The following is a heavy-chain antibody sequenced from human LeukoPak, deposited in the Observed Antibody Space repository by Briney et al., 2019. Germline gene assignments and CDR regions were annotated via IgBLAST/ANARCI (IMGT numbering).Heavy chain of an antibody. D-gene: IGHD3-22*01. CDR3: ARDDDRPDNGLDY. Sequence: GGSLRLSCAASGFTFSDHYMTWIRQAPGKGLEWVAVIWYDGSNKYYADSVKGRFTISRDNSKNTLYLQMNSLRAEDTAVYYCARDDDRPDNGLDYWGQGTLVTVSS. V-gene: IGHV3-33*08. CDR1: GFTFSDHY. J-gene: IGHJ4*02. CDR2: IWYDGSNK.